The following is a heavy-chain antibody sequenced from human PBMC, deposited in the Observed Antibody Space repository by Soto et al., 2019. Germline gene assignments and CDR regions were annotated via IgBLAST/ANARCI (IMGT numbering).Heavy chain of an antibody. CDR2: ISYTGST. D-gene: IGHD6-19*01. V-gene: IGHV4-59*01. CDR3: ARGHISGWWVLDY. Sequence: PSETLSLTCTVSGGSISGYSWSWIRQPPGKGLEYIGYISYTGSTNYNPSLKSRVTISLDTSKNQFSLKLTSVTAADTAVYYCARGHISGWWVLDYWGQGTLVTVSS. CDR1: GGSISGYS. J-gene: IGHJ4*02.